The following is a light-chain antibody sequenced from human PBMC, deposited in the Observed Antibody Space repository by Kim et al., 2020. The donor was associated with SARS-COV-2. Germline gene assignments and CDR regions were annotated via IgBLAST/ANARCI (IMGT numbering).Light chain of an antibody. CDR2: DAS. J-gene: IGKJ5*01. CDR3: QQYHKWPGIT. V-gene: IGKV3-15*01. Sequence: EIVMTQSPATLSVSPGDIATLSCRASQSVGIKLAWYQQKPGQAPRLLIYDASTRETGIPGRFSGSGSGTEFTLTIGSLQSEDFALYYCQQYHKWPGITFGQGTRLGIK. CDR1: QSVGIK.